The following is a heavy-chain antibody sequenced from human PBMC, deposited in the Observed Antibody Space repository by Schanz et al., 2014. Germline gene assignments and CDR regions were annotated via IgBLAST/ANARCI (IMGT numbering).Heavy chain of an antibody. CDR2: MSYDGSIK. J-gene: IGHJ4*02. CDR1: GFTFSSYG. CDR3: AKDSTHIDIVLVPTAIDY. D-gene: IGHD2-2*01. Sequence: EQLLQSGGGLVQPGGSLRLSCAASGFTFSSYGMHWVRQAPGKGLEWVAAMSYDGSIKYYGDSVKGRFTISRDNSKNTLYLHMNTLRSEDTAVYYCAKDSTHIDIVLVPTAIDYWGQGTLVTVSS. V-gene: IGHV3-30*18.